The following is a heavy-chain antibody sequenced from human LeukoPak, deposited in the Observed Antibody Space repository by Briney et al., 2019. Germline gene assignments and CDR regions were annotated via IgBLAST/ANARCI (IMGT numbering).Heavy chain of an antibody. D-gene: IGHD2/OR15-2a*01. CDR3: TTYNSRDAFDI. CDR2: IKSKSDGGTT. V-gene: IGHV3-15*01. CDR1: GFTVRSAW. J-gene: IGHJ3*02. Sequence: GGSLRLSCAVSGFTVRSAWMSWVRQAPGKGLEWVGRIKSKSDGGTTDHAAPVKGRFSISRDDSRNTLSLQMNSLKTEDTAVYYCTTYNSRDAFDIWGQGTMV.